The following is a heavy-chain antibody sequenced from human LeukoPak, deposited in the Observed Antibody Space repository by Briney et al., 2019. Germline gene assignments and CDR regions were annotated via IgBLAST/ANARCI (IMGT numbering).Heavy chain of an antibody. J-gene: IGHJ5*02. CDR2: INHSGST. CDR1: GGSFSGYY. D-gene: IGHD3-10*01. V-gene: IGHV4-34*01. Sequence: SETLSLTCAVYGGSFSGYYWSWIRQPPGKGLEWIGEINHSGSTNYNPSLKSRVTISVDTSKNQFSLKLSSVTAADTAVYYCARDGGYYYRSGSYSRWFDPWGQGTLVTVSS. CDR3: ARDGGYYYRSGSYSRWFDP.